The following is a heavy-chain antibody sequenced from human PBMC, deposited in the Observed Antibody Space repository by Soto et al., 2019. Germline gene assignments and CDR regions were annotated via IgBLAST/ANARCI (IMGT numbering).Heavy chain of an antibody. CDR2: IKEDGSET. J-gene: IGHJ4*01. CDR3: TTDSYSSITIVRFDY. Sequence: PGGSLRLSCAASGFIFSVYWMTWVRQAPGKVLEWVANIKEDGSETYYVDSVKGRFAISGDDSNNMVYLQMNSLKIEDTAVYYCTTDSYSSITIVRFDYWGHGTLVTVSS. CDR1: GFIFSVYW. D-gene: IGHD2-2*01. V-gene: IGHV3-7*05.